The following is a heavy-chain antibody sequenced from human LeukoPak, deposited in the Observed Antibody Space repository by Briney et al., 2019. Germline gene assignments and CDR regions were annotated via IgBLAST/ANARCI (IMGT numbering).Heavy chain of an antibody. CDR3: AKTYYYDSSGYFMDY. CDR1: GFTFSGYT. V-gene: IGHV3-23*01. Sequence: GGSLRLSCAASGFTFSGYTMNWVRQAPGKGLEWVSAISGSGGSTYYADSVKGRFTISRDNSKNTLYLQMNSLRAEDTAVYYCAKTYYYDSSGYFMDYWGQGTLVTVSS. J-gene: IGHJ4*02. D-gene: IGHD3-22*01. CDR2: ISGSGGST.